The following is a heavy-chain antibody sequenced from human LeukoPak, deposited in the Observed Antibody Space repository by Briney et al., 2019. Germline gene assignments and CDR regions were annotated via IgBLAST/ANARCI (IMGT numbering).Heavy chain of an antibody. CDR1: GGTFSSSA. CDR3: ARGTYQLLPYYYYYDMDV. CDR2: IIPIFGTA. V-gene: IGHV1-69*13. J-gene: IGHJ6*02. D-gene: IGHD2-2*01. Sequence: SVKVSCKASGGTFSSSAISWVRQAPGQGLEWMGGIIPIFGTANYAQKFQGRVTITADESTNTAYMEVSSLGSEDTAVYYCARGTYQLLPYYYYYDMDVWGQGTTVTVSS.